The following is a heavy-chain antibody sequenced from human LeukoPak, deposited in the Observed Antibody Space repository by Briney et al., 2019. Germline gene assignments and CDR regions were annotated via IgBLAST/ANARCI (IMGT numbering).Heavy chain of an antibody. J-gene: IGHJ4*02. D-gene: IGHD3-9*01. Sequence: GRSLRLSCAASGFTFSSYGMHWVRQAPGKGLEWVAVIWYDGSNKCYADSVKGRFTISRDNSKNTLYLQMNSLRAEDTAVYYCAKDRTPGWYFDYWGQGTLVTVSS. CDR1: GFTFSSYG. CDR2: IWYDGSNK. V-gene: IGHV3-33*06. CDR3: AKDRTPGWYFDY.